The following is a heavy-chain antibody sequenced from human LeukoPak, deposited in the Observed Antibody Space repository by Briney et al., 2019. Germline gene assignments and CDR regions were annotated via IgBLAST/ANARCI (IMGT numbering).Heavy chain of an antibody. V-gene: IGHV1-69*05. J-gene: IGHJ6*03. D-gene: IGHD6-13*01. CDR3: ARAAAAGTWKSSIYYYYYYMDV. CDR1: GGTFSSYA. Sequence: ASVKVSCKASGGTFSSYAISWVRQAPGQGLEWMGVIIPIFGTANYAQKFQGRVTITTDESTSTAYMELSSLRSEDTAVYYCARAAAAGTWKSSIYYYYYYMDVWGKGTTVTVSS. CDR2: IIPIFGTA.